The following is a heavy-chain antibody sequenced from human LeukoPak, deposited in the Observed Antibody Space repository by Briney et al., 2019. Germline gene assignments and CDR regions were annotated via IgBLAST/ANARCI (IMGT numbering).Heavy chain of an antibody. CDR2: ISSSGSTI. D-gene: IGHD3-10*01. J-gene: IGHJ4*02. Sequence: GGSLRLSCAASGFTFSSYEMNWVRQAPGKGLEWVSYISSSGSTIYYADSVKGRFTISRDNAKNSLYLQMNSLRAEDTAVYYCARDLWFGESSRQVDYWGQGTLVTVSS. CDR3: ARDLWFGESSRQVDY. CDR1: GFTFSSYE. V-gene: IGHV3-48*03.